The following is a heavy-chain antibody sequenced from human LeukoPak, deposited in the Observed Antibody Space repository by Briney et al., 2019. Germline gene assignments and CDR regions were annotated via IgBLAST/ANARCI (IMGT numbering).Heavy chain of an antibody. CDR3: VASYGGYVLDY. V-gene: IGHV4-59*03. CDR1: GGSISSYC. D-gene: IGHD5-12*01. Sequence: PSETLSLTCTVFGGSISSYCWNWIRQSPGRGLEWVGRAYFTKSINYNPSLQSRVTISVDTSKNQFSLKLSSATAADTAMYYCVASYGGYVLDYWGQGSLVIVSS. CDR2: AYFTKSI. J-gene: IGHJ4*02.